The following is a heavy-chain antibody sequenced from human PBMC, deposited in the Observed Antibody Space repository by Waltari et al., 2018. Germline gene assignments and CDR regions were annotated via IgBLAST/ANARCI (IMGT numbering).Heavy chain of an antibody. CDR3: ARLHRLYDFWSGYGMDV. Sequence: QVQLVQSGAEVKKPGASVKVSCKASGSTFTSYDINWLRQATGQGLEWMRWMNPNSGNTGYAQKFQGRVTMTRNTSISTAYMELSSLRSEDTAVYYCARLHRLYDFWSGYGMDVWGQGTTVTVSS. J-gene: IGHJ6*02. V-gene: IGHV1-8*02. CDR2: MNPNSGNT. CDR1: GSTFTSYD. D-gene: IGHD3-3*01.